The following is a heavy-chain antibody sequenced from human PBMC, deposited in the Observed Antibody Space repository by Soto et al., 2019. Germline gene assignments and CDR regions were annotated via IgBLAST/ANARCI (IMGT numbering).Heavy chain of an antibody. CDR2: IYGCDSYT. V-gene: IGHV5-51*01. D-gene: IGHD2-15*01. J-gene: IGHJ4*02. CDR1: GYSLTTYW. CDR3: ARLRYCSGGNCYGDY. Sequence: ESLKMSFKGAGYSLTTYWIGWVRQIPGKGLEWMGIIYGCDSYTRYSPSFQGQATISADKSISTAYLQWSSLKASDTATYYCARLRYCSGGNCYGDYWGQGTLVTVSS.